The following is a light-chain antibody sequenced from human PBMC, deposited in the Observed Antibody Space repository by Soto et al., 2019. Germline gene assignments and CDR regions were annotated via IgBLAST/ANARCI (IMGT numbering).Light chain of an antibody. CDR1: QSISSNF. Sequence: DIVLTQSPGTLSLSPGDRATLSCRASQSISSNFLAWYQQKRGQAPRLLIHGASNRATGIPDRFSGSGSGTDFTLTITRLEPEDFAVYYCQQYGGSPRTFGQGTKVDIK. J-gene: IGKJ1*01. CDR3: QQYGGSPRT. V-gene: IGKV3-20*01. CDR2: GAS.